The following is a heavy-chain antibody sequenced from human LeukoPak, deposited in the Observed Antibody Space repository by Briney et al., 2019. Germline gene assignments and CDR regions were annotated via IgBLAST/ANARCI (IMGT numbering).Heavy chain of an antibody. CDR2: INHSGST. V-gene: IGHV4-34*01. D-gene: IGHD3-22*01. Sequence: SETLSLTCAVYGGSFSGYYWSWIRQPPGKGLEWIGEINHSGSTNYNPSLKSRVTISVDTSKNQFSLELSSVTAADTAVYYCAILYYDSSGYHDYWGQGTLVTVSS. CDR3: AILYYDSSGYHDY. J-gene: IGHJ4*02. CDR1: GGSFSGYY.